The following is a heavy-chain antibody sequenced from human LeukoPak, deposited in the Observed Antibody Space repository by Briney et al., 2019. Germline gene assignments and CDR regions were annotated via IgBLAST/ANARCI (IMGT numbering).Heavy chain of an antibody. J-gene: IGHJ3*02. CDR2: ISAYSGIT. D-gene: IGHD5-24*01. V-gene: IGHV1-18*01. CDR3: TTDSGYNVNGQDVNAFDI. CDR1: GYTFTSYG. Sequence: ASVKVSCKASGYTFTSYGTSWVRQAPGQGLEWMGWISAYSGITIYAQKLKGRVTMTTATSTITTSRDLSRWRSDDTALEYCTTDSGYNVNGQDVNAFDIWGQGTMATISA.